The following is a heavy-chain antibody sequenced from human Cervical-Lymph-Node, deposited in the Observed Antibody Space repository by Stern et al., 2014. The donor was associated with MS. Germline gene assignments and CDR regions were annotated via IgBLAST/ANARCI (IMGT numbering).Heavy chain of an antibody. CDR3: AVSLWFGGQESWFDP. CDR2: IGWDDDK. D-gene: IGHD3-10*01. CDR1: GFSLTTSGMY. V-gene: IGHV2-70*15. J-gene: IGHJ5*02. Sequence: QVTLRESGPALVKPRQTLTLTCTFSGFSLTTSGMYVSWIRQPPGQALEWLARIGWDDDKYYRTSLKTRLTISKDTAKNQVVLTMTNMDPVDTATYYCAVSLWFGGQESWFDPWGQGTPVTVSS.